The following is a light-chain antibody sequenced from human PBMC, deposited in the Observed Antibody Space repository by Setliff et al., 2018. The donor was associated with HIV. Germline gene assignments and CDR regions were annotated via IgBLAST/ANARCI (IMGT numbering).Light chain of an antibody. Sequence: QSVLTQPPSASGSPGQSVTISCTGTSGDVGGYNYVSWYQQHPGKAPKLIIYEVNQRPSGVPDRFSGSKSGNTASLTISGLQAEDEADYYCSSYTSSSTYVFGTGTKVTVL. CDR1: SGDVGGYNY. CDR3: SSYTSSSTYV. V-gene: IGLV2-8*01. CDR2: EVN. J-gene: IGLJ1*01.